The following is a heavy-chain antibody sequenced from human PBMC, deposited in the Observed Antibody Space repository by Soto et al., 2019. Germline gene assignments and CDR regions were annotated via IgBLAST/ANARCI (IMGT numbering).Heavy chain of an antibody. J-gene: IGHJ4*02. D-gene: IGHD3-10*02. V-gene: IGHV3-11*05. CDR3: ARDMFGWVRRFDS. Sequence: QVQLVESGGGLVKTGGSLRLSCAASGFTFSDYYMSWIRQAPGKGLEWVAYISSSSSYTKYADSVKGRITISRDNAKNSLYLQMNSLRAEDTAVYYCARDMFGWVRRFDSWGQGTLVTVSS. CDR2: ISSSSSYT. CDR1: GFTFSDYY.